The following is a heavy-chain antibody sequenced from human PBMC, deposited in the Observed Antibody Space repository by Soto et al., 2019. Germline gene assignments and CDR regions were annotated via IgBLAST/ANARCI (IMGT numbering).Heavy chain of an antibody. Sequence: GGSLRLSCAASGFTFSSYEMNWVRQAPGKGLEWVSYISSSGSTIYYADSVKGRFTISRDNAKNPLYLQMNSLRAEDTAVYYCASPRLDFDYWGQGTLVTVSS. J-gene: IGHJ4*02. V-gene: IGHV3-48*03. CDR1: GFTFSSYE. CDR2: ISSSGSTI. D-gene: IGHD4-17*01. CDR3: ASPRLDFDY.